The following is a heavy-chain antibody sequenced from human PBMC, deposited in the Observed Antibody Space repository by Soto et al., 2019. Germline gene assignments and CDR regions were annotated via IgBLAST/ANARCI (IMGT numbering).Heavy chain of an antibody. CDR3: ASLRIPYYYESSGLGGWFDP. CDR1: GGTFSSYA. CDR2: IIPIFGTA. Sequence: QVQLVQSGAEVKKPGSSVKVSCKASGGTFSSYAISWVRQAPGQGLEWMGGIIPIFGTANYAQKFQGRVTITADESTSTAYMELSSLRSEDTAVYYCASLRIPYYYESSGLGGWFDPWGEGTLVTVSS. J-gene: IGHJ5*02. V-gene: IGHV1-69*01. D-gene: IGHD3-22*01.